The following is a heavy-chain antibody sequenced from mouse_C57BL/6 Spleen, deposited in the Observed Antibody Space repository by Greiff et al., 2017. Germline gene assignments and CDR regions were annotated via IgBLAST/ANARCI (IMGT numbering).Heavy chain of an antibody. V-gene: IGHV1-42*01. CDR1: GYSFTGYY. Sequence: EVMLVESGPELVKPGASVKISCKASGYSFTGYYMNWVKQSPEKSLEWIGEINPSTGGTTYNQKFKAKATLTVDKSSSTAYMQLKSLTSEDSAVYYCARNSIYGWYFDVWGTGTTVTVSS. CDR3: ARNSIYGWYFDV. D-gene: IGHD1-3*01. J-gene: IGHJ1*03. CDR2: INPSTGGT.